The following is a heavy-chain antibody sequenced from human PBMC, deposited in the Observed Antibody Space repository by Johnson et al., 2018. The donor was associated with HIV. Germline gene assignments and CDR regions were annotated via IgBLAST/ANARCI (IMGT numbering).Heavy chain of an antibody. V-gene: IGHV3-30*18. Sequence: QMLLVESGGGVVQPGRSLRLSCAASGFTFSSYGMNWVRQAPGKGLEWVAVISYDGSDKYYADSVKGRFTISRDNSKNTLFLQMNSLSSEDTAVYYCAKDLSSELLWFIRYAVDVWGQGKMVTVSS. CDR3: AKDLSSELLWFIRYAVDV. CDR1: GFTFSSYG. D-gene: IGHD3-10*01. J-gene: IGHJ3*01. CDR2: ISYDGSDK.